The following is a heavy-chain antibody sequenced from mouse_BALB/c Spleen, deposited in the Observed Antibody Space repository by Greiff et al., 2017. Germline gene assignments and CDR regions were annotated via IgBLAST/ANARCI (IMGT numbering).Heavy chain of an antibody. V-gene: IGHV6-6*02. D-gene: IGHD2-10*02. CDR1: GFTFSNYW. Sequence: EVKLQESGGGLVQPGGSMKLSCVASGFTFSNYWMNWVRQSPEKGLEWVAEIRLKSNNYATHYAESVKGRFTISRDDSKSSVYLQMNNLRAEDTGIYYCTRPYGNFGLFYAMDYWGQGTSVTVSS. CDR2: IRLKSNNYAT. J-gene: IGHJ4*01. CDR3: TRPYGNFGLFYAMDY.